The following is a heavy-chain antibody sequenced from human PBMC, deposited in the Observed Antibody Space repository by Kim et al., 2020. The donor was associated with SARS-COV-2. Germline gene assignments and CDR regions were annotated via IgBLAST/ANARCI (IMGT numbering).Heavy chain of an antibody. Sequence: GGSLRLSCAASGFTFSSYDMHWVRQAPGKGLEWVSAIGTAGDTHYPDSVKGRFTISRENAKNSLYLQMNSLRAGDTAVYYCARDPSGWGLDVWGQGTTAT. V-gene: IGHV3-13*01. J-gene: IGHJ6*02. CDR3: ARDPSGWGLDV. CDR2: IGTAGDT. D-gene: IGHD3-10*01. CDR1: GFTFSSYD.